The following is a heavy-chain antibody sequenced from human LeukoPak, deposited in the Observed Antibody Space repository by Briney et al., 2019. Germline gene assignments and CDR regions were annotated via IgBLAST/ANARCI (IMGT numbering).Heavy chain of an antibody. Sequence: GGSLRLSCVASGFTFNNYGMHWVRQAPGKGLEWISYISRTGNSIYYADSVKGRFTISRDSAKNSLYLQMNSLRAEDTAVYYCARGPYSSNWYVDYWGQGTLVTVAS. CDR2: ISRTGNSI. CDR3: ARGPYSSNWYVDY. V-gene: IGHV3-48*04. D-gene: IGHD6-13*01. J-gene: IGHJ4*02. CDR1: GFTFNNYG.